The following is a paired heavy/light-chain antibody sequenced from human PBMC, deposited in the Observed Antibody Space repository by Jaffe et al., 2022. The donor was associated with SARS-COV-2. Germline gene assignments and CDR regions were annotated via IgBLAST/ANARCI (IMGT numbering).Heavy chain of an antibody. V-gene: IGHV3-23*04. J-gene: IGHJ6*03. CDR2: ISGGSGTT. Sequence: EVQLVESGGGLVQPGGSLRLSCTASGFTFSNYAMTWVRQAPGKGLQWVSSISGGSGTTFSADPLKGRFTISRDNSKNILYLQMNNLRAEDTAIYYCAKGRGFMVLGYYMDVWGKGTTVTVS. CDR1: GFTFSNYA. D-gene: IGHD3-16*01. CDR3: AKGRGFMVLGYYMDV.
Light chain of an antibody. CDR3: QQYGGSPWT. V-gene: IGKV3-20*01. Sequence: EIVLTQSPGTLSLSPGERATLSCRASQSVRGTYLAWYQQKPGQAPRVLIYDASNRATGTPDRFSGSGSGTDFALTINRLEPEDFAVYYCQQYGGSPWTFGQGTKVEIK. CDR2: DAS. J-gene: IGKJ1*01. CDR1: QSVRGTY.